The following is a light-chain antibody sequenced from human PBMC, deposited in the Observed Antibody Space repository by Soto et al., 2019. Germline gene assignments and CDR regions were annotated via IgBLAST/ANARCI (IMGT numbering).Light chain of an antibody. CDR2: GAS. CDR3: QHYNNWPT. J-gene: IGKJ1*01. V-gene: IGKV3-15*01. CDR1: QSVSSN. Sequence: EIVLTQFPATLSVSQGERATLSCRASQSVSSNLAWYQQKPGQAPRLLIYGASTRATGIPARFSGSGSGTEFTLTISSLQSEDFAVYYCQHYNNWPTFGQGTKV.